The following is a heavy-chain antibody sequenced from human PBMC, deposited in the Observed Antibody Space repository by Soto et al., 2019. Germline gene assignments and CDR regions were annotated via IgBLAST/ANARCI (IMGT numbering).Heavy chain of an antibody. V-gene: IGHV4-59*01. J-gene: IGHJ6*02. CDR1: GGSISSYY. Sequence: PSETLSLTCTVSGGSISSYYWSWIRQPPGKGLEWIGYIYYSGSTNYNPSLKSRVTISVDTSKNQFSLKLSPVTAADTAVYYCARLDGHLWFGAWYYYYGMDVWGQGTTVTVSS. CDR2: IYYSGST. CDR3: ARLDGHLWFGAWYYYYGMDV. D-gene: IGHD3-10*01.